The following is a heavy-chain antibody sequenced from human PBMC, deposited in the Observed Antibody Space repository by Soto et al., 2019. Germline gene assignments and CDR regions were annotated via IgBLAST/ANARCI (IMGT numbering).Heavy chain of an antibody. V-gene: IGHV3-23*01. J-gene: IGHJ4*02. CDR3: AKDHRSSGSGSYSEFDY. CDR2: ISGSGVNT. Sequence: LSCAASGFTFSSYAMSWVRQAPGKGLEWVSAISGSGVNTYYADSVKGRFTISRDSSKNTLYLQMNSLRAEDTAVYYCAKDHRSSGSGSYSEFDYWGQGTLVTVSS. D-gene: IGHD3-10*01. CDR1: GFTFSSYA.